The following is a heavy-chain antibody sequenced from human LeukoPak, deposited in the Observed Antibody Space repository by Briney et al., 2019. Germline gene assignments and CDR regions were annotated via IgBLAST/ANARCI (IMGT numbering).Heavy chain of an antibody. CDR1: GFTFSSYS. CDR3: ARADDFWSGYFSTFPQYYYYYYMDV. Sequence: GGSLRLSCAASGFTFSSYSMNWVRQPPGKGLEWVSYISSSSSTIYYADSVKGRFTISRDNAKNSLYLQMNSLRDEDTAVYYCARADDFWSGYFSTFPQYYYYYYMDVWGKGTTVTVSS. J-gene: IGHJ6*03. V-gene: IGHV3-48*02. CDR2: ISSSSSTI. D-gene: IGHD3-3*01.